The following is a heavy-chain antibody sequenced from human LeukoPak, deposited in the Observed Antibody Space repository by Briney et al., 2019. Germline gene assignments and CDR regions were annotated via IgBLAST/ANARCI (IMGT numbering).Heavy chain of an antibody. D-gene: IGHD3-22*01. CDR2: IYYSGST. J-gene: IGHJ4*02. V-gene: IGHV4-59*01. Sequence: PSETLSLTCTVSGGSISSYYWGWIRQPPGKGLEWIGYIYYSGSTNYNPSLKSRISISVDTSKNQFSLKLSSVTAADTAVYYCASGNYYDSSGYRYWGQGTLVTISS. CDR1: GGSISSYY. CDR3: ASGNYYDSSGYRY.